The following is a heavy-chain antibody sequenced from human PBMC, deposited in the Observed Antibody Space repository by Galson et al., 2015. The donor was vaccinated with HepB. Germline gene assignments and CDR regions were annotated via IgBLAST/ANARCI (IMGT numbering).Heavy chain of an antibody. J-gene: IGHJ4*02. Sequence: SLRLSCAASGFRLRDSWMTWVRQFAGRGLEWVANINEDGSTKFYLDSVKGRFTISRDNAKNSVFLQMNNLRADDTAVYYCARGNNPNYWGQGTLVTVSS. CDR3: ARGNNPNY. D-gene: IGHD1/OR15-1a*01. CDR2: INEDGSTK. CDR1: GFRLRDSW. V-gene: IGHV3-7*03.